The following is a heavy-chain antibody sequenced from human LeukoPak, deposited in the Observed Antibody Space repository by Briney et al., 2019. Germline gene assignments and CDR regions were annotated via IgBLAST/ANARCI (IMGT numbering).Heavy chain of an antibody. CDR2: INWSSNDI. V-gene: IGHV3-9*01. J-gene: IGHJ4*02. Sequence: PGGSLRLSCAASGFTFSSYAMHWVRQAPGKGLEWVSGINWSSNDIIYADSVKGRFTISRDNAKNSLYLQMNSLRAEDTAFYYCTKRRNSDHPFDYWGQGTLVTVSS. CDR3: TKRRNSDHPFDY. D-gene: IGHD1-14*01. CDR1: GFTFSSYA.